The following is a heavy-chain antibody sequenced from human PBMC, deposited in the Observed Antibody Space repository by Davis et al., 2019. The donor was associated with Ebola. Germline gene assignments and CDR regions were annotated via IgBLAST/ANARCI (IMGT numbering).Heavy chain of an antibody. CDR1: GYTFTSYY. J-gene: IGHJ1*01. V-gene: IGHV1-46*01. CDR2: INPSGGST. Sequence: ASVKVSCKASGYTFTSYYMHWVRQAPGQGLEWMGIINPSGGSTSYAQKFQGRVTMTRDTSTSTVYMELSSLRSDDTAVYYCARATPRQYYYGSGPPPAEYFQHWGQGTLVTVSS. CDR3: ARATPRQYYYGSGPPPAEYFQH. D-gene: IGHD3-10*01.